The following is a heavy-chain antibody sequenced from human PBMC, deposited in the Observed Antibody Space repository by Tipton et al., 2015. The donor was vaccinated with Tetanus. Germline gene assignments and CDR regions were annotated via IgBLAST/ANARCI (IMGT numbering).Heavy chain of an antibody. Sequence: LRLSCTVSGASIRSGGYYWTWIRQHPERGLEWLGYIYYTGNTYYNPSLKSRVTISVDTSKNQFSLKLTSVTAADTAVYYCARTTRRWLHPDNWGQGTLVTVSS. CDR1: GASIRSGGYY. V-gene: IGHV4-31*03. J-gene: IGHJ4*02. CDR2: IYYTGNT. CDR3: ARTTRRWLHPDN. D-gene: IGHD5-24*01.